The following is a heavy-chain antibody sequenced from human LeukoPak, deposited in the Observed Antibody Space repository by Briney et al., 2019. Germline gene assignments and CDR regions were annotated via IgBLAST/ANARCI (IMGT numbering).Heavy chain of an antibody. CDR1: GGSFSGHY. CDR2: INHSGST. Sequence: SETLSLTCAVYGGSFSGHYWSWIRQPPGKGLEWIGEINHSGSTNYNPSLKSRVTISVDTSKNQFSLKLSSVTAADTAVYYCAVAILDWFDPWGQGTLVTVSS. V-gene: IGHV4-34*01. D-gene: IGHD2-2*02. J-gene: IGHJ5*02. CDR3: AVAILDWFDP.